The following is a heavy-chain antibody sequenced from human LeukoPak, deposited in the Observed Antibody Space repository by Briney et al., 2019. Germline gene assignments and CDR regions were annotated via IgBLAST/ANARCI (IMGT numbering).Heavy chain of an antibody. V-gene: IGHV1-2*02. J-gene: IGHJ6*02. CDR2: INPKSGGT. Sequence: ASVKVSCKASGYTFTGYYMNWVRRAPGQGLEWMGWINPKSGGTNYAQKFQGRVTMTRDTSISTAYMELSRLRSDDTAVYYCARAVHYLMDVWGQGTTVTVSS. CDR1: GYTFTGYY. CDR3: ARAVHYLMDV.